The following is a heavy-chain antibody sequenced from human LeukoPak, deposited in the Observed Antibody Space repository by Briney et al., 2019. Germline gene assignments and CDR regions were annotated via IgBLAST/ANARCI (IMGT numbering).Heavy chain of an antibody. CDR1: GFTFSSYG. D-gene: IGHD3-10*01. Sequence: AGGSLRLSCAASGFTFSSYGTHWVRQAPGKGLEWVAFIRYDGSNKYYADSVKGRFTTSRDNSKNTLYLQMNSLRAEDTAVYYCAKSGNYYGSGQGYYYYMDVWGKGTTVTVSS. J-gene: IGHJ6*03. V-gene: IGHV3-30*02. CDR2: IRYDGSNK. CDR3: AKSGNYYGSGQGYYYYMDV.